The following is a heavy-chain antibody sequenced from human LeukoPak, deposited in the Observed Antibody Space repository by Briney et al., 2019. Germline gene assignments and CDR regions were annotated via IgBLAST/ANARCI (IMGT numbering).Heavy chain of an antibody. CDR3: AKDHPELGLSSGYYFNPDFDY. CDR2: ISGSGGST. CDR1: GFTFSSYA. J-gene: IGHJ4*02. Sequence: HPGGSLRLSCAASGFTFSSYAMSWVRQAPGKGLEWVSAISGSGGSTYYADSVKGRFTISRDNSKNTLYLQMNSLRAEDTAVYYCAKDHPELGLSSGYYFNPDFDYWGQGTLVTVSS. V-gene: IGHV3-23*01. D-gene: IGHD3-22*01.